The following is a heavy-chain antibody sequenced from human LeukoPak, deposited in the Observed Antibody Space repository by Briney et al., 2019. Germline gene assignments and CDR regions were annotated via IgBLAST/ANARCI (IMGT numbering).Heavy chain of an antibody. Sequence: GGSLRLSCAASGFTFSSYWMTWVRQAPGKGLEWVANINQDGSERYYVDSVKGRFTISRDNAKNSLSLQMNSLRAEDAALYYCARGNAMGVWGQGTTVTASS. V-gene: IGHV3-7*01. J-gene: IGHJ6*02. CDR3: ARGNAMGV. CDR2: INQDGSER. CDR1: GFTFSSYW.